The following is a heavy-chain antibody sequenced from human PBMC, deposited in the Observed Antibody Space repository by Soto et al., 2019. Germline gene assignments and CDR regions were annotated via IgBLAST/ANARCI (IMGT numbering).Heavy chain of an antibody. CDR3: ARDPPGGSYVFFDY. D-gene: IGHD1-26*01. Sequence: GGSLRLSCAASGFTFSSYWMSWVRQAPGKGLEWVANIKQDGSEKYYVDSVKGRFTISRDNAKNSLYLQMNSLRAEDTAVYYCARDPPGGSYVFFDYWGQGTLVTVSS. J-gene: IGHJ4*02. CDR2: IKQDGSEK. CDR1: GFTFSSYW. V-gene: IGHV3-7*05.